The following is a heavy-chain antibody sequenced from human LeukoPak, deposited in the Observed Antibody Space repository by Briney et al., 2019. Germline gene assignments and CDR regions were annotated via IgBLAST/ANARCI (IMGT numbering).Heavy chain of an antibody. D-gene: IGHD6-13*01. V-gene: IGHV4-39*01. J-gene: IGHJ5*02. CDR2: IYYSGST. CDR1: GGSISSSSYY. CDR3: ARRTLAAAGTDPGWLDP. Sequence: SETLSLTCTVSGGSISSSSYYWGWIRQPPGKGLEWIGSIYYSGSTYYNPSLKSRVTISVDTSKNQFSLKLSSVTAADTAVYYCARRTLAAAGTDPGWLDPWGQGTLVTVSS.